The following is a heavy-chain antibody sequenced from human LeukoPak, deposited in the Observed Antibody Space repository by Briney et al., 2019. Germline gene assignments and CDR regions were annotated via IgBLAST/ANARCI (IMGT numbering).Heavy chain of an antibody. Sequence: SETLSITCTVSGGSISSYYWSWIRQPPGNGLEWIGYIYYSGSTNYNPSLKSRVTISVDTSKNQFSLKLSSVTAADTAAYYCARRSRSPPYYFDYWGQGTLVTVSS. CDR1: GGSISSYY. D-gene: IGHD1-26*01. J-gene: IGHJ4*02. V-gene: IGHV4-59*08. CDR3: ARRSRSPPYYFDY. CDR2: IYYSGST.